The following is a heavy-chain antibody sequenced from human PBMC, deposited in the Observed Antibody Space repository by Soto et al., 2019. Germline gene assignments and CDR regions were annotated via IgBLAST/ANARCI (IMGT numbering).Heavy chain of an antibody. J-gene: IGHJ4*02. V-gene: IGHV3-23*01. D-gene: IGHD1-26*01. CDR1: GFTFSSYA. Sequence: EVQLLESGGGLVQPGGSLRLSCAASGFTFSSYAMSWFRQPPGKGLGWASAISGSGGRTYYADSVKGRFTISRDNSKNTLYLQMNSLRAEDTAVYYCAKGISGSYFGGHFDYWGQGTLVTVSS. CDR3: AKGISGSYFGGHFDY. CDR2: ISGSGGRT.